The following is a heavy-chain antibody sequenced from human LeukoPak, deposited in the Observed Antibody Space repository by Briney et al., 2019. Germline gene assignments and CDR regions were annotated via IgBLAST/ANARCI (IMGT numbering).Heavy chain of an antibody. J-gene: IGHJ4*02. V-gene: IGHV6-1*01. D-gene: IGHD3-3*01. Sequence: SQTLSLTCAISGDSVSSNSVAWNWIRQSPSRGLEWLGRTYYRSKWYNDYAVSVKGRITINPDTSKNQFSLQLNSVTPEDTAVYYCARFATIFGVAYYFDYWGQGTLVTVSS. CDR1: GDSVSSNSVA. CDR3: ARFATIFGVAYYFDY. CDR2: TYYRSKWYN.